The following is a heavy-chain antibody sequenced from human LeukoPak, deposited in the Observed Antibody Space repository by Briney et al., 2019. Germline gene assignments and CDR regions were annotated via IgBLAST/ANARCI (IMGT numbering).Heavy chain of an antibody. CDR2: ISSSGSTI. V-gene: IGHV3-48*03. D-gene: IGHD4-11*01. J-gene: IGHJ4*02. Sequence: GGSLRLSCAASGFTFSSYEMNWVRQAPGKGLEWVSYISSSGSTIYYADSVRGRFTISRDNAKNTLYLQMNSLRAEDTAVYYCASPSIYSNLIDYWGQGTLVTVSS. CDR3: ASPSIYSNLIDY. CDR1: GFTFSSYE.